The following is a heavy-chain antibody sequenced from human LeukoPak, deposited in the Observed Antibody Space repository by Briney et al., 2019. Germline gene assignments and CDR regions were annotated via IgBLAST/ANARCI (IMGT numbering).Heavy chain of an antibody. J-gene: IGHJ4*02. CDR1: GFTFSSYA. CDR3: ARVNRYSGSPGYFDY. CDR2: ISGSGGST. V-gene: IGHV3-23*01. Sequence: GGSLRLSCAASGFTFSSYAMSWVRQAPGKALEWVSAISGSGGSTYYADSVKGRFTISRDNSKNTLYLQMNSLRAEDTAVYYCARVNRYSGSPGYFDYWGQGTLVTVSS. D-gene: IGHD1-26*01.